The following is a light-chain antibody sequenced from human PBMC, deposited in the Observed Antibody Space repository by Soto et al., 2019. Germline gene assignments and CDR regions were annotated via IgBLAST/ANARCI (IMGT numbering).Light chain of an antibody. CDR3: SSYTSSSTPNWV. J-gene: IGLJ3*02. V-gene: IGLV2-14*01. Sequence: QSVLTQPASVSGSPGQSITISCTGTSSDVGGYNYVSWYQQLPGKAPKLMIYEVSNRPSGVSNRFSGSKSGNTASLTISGLQAEDEADYYCSSYTSSSTPNWVFGGGTQLTVL. CDR2: EVS. CDR1: SSDVGGYNY.